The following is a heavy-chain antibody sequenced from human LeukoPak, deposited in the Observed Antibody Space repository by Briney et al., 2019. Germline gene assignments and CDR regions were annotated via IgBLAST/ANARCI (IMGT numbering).Heavy chain of an antibody. D-gene: IGHD1-1*01. V-gene: IGHV3-23*01. J-gene: IGHJ4*02. Sequence: GGSLRLSCAASGFTFSSYAMSWVRQAPGKGLEWVSAISGSGGSTYYADSVKGRFTISRDNSKNTLYLQMNSLRAEDTAVYYCATRWVRGSDGYLYYFDYWGQGTLVTVPS. CDR3: ATRWVRGSDGYLYYFDY. CDR1: GFTFSSYA. CDR2: ISGSGGST.